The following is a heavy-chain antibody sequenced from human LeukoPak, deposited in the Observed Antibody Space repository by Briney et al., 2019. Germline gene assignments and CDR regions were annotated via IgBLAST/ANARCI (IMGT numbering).Heavy chain of an antibody. Sequence: SETLSLTCTVSGGFLSRSSYYWGWIRQPPGKGLEWIGSFDYSGTTYSKPSLKSRVTISVDMSKNQFSLKLSSVTAADTAVYYCARHGVYADGSGSLIDYWGQGTLVTVSS. CDR3: ARHGVYADGSGSLIDY. CDR1: GGFLSRSSYY. CDR2: FDYSGTT. V-gene: IGHV4-39*01. D-gene: IGHD1-26*01. J-gene: IGHJ4*02.